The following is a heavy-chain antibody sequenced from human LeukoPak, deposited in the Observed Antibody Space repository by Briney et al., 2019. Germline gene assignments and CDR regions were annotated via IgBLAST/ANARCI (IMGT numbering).Heavy chain of an antibody. CDR3: ARSIAAAGIGY. Sequence: ASVKVSCKASGGTFSSYAISWVRQAPGQGLEWMGGIIPILGTANYAQKFQGRVTITTDESTSTAYMELSSLRSEDTAVYYCARSIAAAGIGYWGQGTLVTVSS. V-gene: IGHV1-69*05. J-gene: IGHJ4*02. CDR1: GGTFSSYA. D-gene: IGHD6-13*01. CDR2: IIPILGTA.